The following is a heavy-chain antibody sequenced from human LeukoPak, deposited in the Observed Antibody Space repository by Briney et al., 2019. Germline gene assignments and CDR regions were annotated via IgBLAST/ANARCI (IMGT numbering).Heavy chain of an antibody. D-gene: IGHD6-13*01. Sequence: SVTVSCTASGGTFSSYAISWVRQAPGQGLEWMGGIIPIFGTANYAQKFQGRVTITADESTSTAYMELSSLRSEDTAVYYCARDVAGGKQQLAYYFDYWGQGTLVTVSS. CDR3: ARDVAGGKQQLAYYFDY. V-gene: IGHV1-69*01. CDR2: IIPIFGTA. CDR1: GGTFSSYA. J-gene: IGHJ4*02.